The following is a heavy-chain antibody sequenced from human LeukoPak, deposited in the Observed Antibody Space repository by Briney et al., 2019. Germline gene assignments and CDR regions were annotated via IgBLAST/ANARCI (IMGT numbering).Heavy chain of an antibody. CDR2: ISGSGGST. CDR3: AKVVGAVRAYYFDY. V-gene: IGHV3-23*01. J-gene: IGHJ4*02. CDR1: GFTFSSYG. D-gene: IGHD1-26*01. Sequence: PGGSLRLSCAASGFTFSSYGMSWVRQAPGKGLEWVSAISGSGGSTYYADSVKGRFTISGDNSKNTLYLQMNSLRAEDTAVYYCAKVVGAVRAYYFDYWGQGTLVTVSS.